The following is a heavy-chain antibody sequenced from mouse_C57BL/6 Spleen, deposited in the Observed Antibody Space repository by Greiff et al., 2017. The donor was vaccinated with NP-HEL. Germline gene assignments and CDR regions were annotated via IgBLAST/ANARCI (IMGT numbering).Heavy chain of an antibody. CDR1: GYAFSSYW. CDR2: IYPGDGDT. V-gene: IGHV1-80*01. CDR3: AGGNYYYAMDY. D-gene: IGHD1-1*02. Sequence: QVQLKESGAELVKPGASVKISCKASGYAFSSYWMNWVKQRPGKGLEWIGQIYPGDGDTNYNGKFKGKATLTADKSSSTAYMQLSSLTSEDSAVYFCAGGNYYYAMDYWGQGTSVTVSS. J-gene: IGHJ4*01.